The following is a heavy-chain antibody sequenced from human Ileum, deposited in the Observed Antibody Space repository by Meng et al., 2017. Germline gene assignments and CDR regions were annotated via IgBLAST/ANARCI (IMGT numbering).Heavy chain of an antibody. D-gene: IGHD2/OR15-2a*01. CDR1: VIPFTRSG. V-gene: IGHV3-33*01. CDR2: IWSDGSQK. Sequence: GRLGESGGGGVQPGRSLGLSCAASVIPFTRSGMHWVRQGPGKGLEWVAMIWSDGSQKYYADSVKGRFTVSRDNSNNMVYLQMDSLRAEDTAVYYCARDKGTTSCDTWGQGTLVTVSS. CDR3: ARDKGTTSCDT. J-gene: IGHJ4*02.